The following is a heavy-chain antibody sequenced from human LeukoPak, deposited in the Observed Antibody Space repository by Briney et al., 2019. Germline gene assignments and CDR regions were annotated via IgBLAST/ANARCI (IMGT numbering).Heavy chain of an antibody. CDR2: ISGSGGST. V-gene: IGHV3-21*01. CDR3: ARDLSIDAVFGVVIYYYGMDV. D-gene: IGHD3-3*01. Sequence: PSETLSLTCTVSDGSVSSSSYYWGWIRQPPGKGLEWVSSISGSGGSTYYADSVKGRFTISRDNAKNSLYLQMNSLRAEDTAVYYCARDLSIDAVFGVVIYYYGMDVWGQGTTVTVSS. J-gene: IGHJ6*02. CDR1: DGSVSSSSYY.